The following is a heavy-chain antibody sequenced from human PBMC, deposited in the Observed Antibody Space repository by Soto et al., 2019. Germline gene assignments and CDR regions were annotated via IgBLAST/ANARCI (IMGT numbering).Heavy chain of an antibody. CDR3: AKEGARVVAHGPY. V-gene: IGHV3-30*18. J-gene: IGHJ4*02. D-gene: IGHD2-15*01. Sequence: GGSLRLSCAASGFTFSSYGMHWVRQAPGKRLEWVAVISYDGSNKYYADSVKGRFTISRDNSKNTLYLQMNSLRAEDTAVYYCAKEGARVVAHGPYWGQGTLVTV. CDR2: ISYDGSNK. CDR1: GFTFSSYG.